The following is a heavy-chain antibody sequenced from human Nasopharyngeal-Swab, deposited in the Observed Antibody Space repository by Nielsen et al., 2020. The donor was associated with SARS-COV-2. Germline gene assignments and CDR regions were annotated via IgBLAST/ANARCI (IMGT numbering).Heavy chain of an antibody. J-gene: IGHJ4*02. Sequence: GESLKISCAASGITFSSYGMHWVRQAPGKGLEWVAVISYDGSNKYYADSVKGRFTISRDNSKNTLYLQMNSLRAEDTAVYYCAKEWAAGLDYWGQGTLVTVSS. CDR1: GITFSSYG. CDR3: AKEWAAGLDY. V-gene: IGHV3-30*18. CDR2: ISYDGSNK. D-gene: IGHD6-13*01.